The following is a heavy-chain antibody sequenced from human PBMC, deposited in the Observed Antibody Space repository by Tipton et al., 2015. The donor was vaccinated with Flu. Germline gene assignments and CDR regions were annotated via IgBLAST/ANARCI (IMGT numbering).Heavy chain of an antibody. CDR1: GGSISSGSYY. Sequence: LRLSCTVSGGSISSGSYYWSWIRQPAGKGLEWTGRIYTSGSTNYNPSLKSRVTISVDTSKNQFSLKLSSVTAADTAVYYCAREGFDSSGYRAGDAFDIWGQGTMVTVSS. D-gene: IGHD3-22*01. V-gene: IGHV4-61*02. CDR2: IYTSGST. CDR3: AREGFDSSGYRAGDAFDI. J-gene: IGHJ3*02.